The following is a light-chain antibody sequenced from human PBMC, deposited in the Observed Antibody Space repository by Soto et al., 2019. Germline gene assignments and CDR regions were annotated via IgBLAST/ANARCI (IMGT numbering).Light chain of an antibody. Sequence: IVLTHSPGTLSFSPGEMATLSFGASQSVSSSYLAWYQQKPGQAPRLLIYGVSSRATGIPDRFSGSGSGTDFTLTVSGLQAEDVAIYYCHQYFRSPLTFGGGTKVDIK. CDR3: HQYFRSPLT. J-gene: IGKJ4*01. CDR1: QSVSSSY. V-gene: IGKV3-20*01. CDR2: GVS.